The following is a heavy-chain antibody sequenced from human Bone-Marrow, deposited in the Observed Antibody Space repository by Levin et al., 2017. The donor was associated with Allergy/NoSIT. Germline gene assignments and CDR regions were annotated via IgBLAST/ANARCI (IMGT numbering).Heavy chain of an antibody. CDR2: ISWNSGSI. V-gene: IGHV3-9*01. CDR3: AKDMAAAGTGLYFDY. CDR1: GFTFDDYA. D-gene: IGHD6-13*01. J-gene: IGHJ4*02. Sequence: SLKISCAASGFTFDDYAMHWVRQAPGKGLEWVSGISWNSGSIGYADSVKGRFTISRDNAKNSLYLQMNSLRAEDTALYYCAKDMAAAGTGLYFDYWGQGTLVTVSS.